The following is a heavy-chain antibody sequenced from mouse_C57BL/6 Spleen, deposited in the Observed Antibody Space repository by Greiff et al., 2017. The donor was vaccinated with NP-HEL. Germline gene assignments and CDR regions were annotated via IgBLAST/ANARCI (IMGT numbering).Heavy chain of an antibody. CDR3: ARHLGGSSTRYFDV. CDR2: ISGGGGNT. D-gene: IGHD1-1*01. J-gene: IGHJ1*03. Sequence: EVQLVESGGGLVKPGGSLKLSCAASGFTFSSYTMSWVRQTPEKRLEWVATISGGGGNTYYPDSVKGRFTISRDNAKNTLYLQMSSLRSEDTALYYCARHLGGSSTRYFDVWGTGTTVTVSS. CDR1: GFTFSSYT. V-gene: IGHV5-9*01.